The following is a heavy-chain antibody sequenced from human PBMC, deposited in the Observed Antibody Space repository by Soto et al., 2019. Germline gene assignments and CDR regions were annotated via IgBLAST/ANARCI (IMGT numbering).Heavy chain of an antibody. J-gene: IGHJ6*01. Sequence: PVESLKSSCRFSRYSFTSYLISFVLQMPGKGLEWMWRIDPSDSYTNYSPSFQCHVTISDDKSISTAYLQWSSMKASETAMYYCERRGQTVTGQTDYGMDVWGPGTTVT. D-gene: IGHD3-10*01. CDR1: RYSFTSYL. CDR3: ERRGQTVTGQTDYGMDV. CDR2: IDPSDSYT. V-gene: IGHV5-10-1*01.